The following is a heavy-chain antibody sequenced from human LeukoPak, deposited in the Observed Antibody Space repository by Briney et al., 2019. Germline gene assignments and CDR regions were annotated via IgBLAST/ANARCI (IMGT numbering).Heavy chain of an antibody. CDR3: AKETTFYYDSSGYWGY. Sequence: PGGSLRLSCVASGFTFSNYAMSWVRQAPGKGLEWVSAISGSGSSTYYADSVKGQFTISRDNSKNTVYLQMNSLRAEDTAVYYCAKETTFYYDSSGYWGYWGQGTLVTVSS. V-gene: IGHV3-23*01. CDR2: ISGSGSST. D-gene: IGHD3-22*01. J-gene: IGHJ4*02. CDR1: GFTFSNYA.